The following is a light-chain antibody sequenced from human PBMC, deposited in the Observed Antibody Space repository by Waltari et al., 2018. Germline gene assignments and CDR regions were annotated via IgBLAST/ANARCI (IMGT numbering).Light chain of an antibody. CDR1: RRVSVY. CDR2: DAS. Sequence: EIVLTQSPATLSLSPGERATLSCRTSRRVSVYLAWYQHKPGQAPRLLLSDASNRATGIPARFSGSGSETDFTLSINNLEPDDSATYYCQQRNDWPPTFGRGTKLE. CDR3: QQRNDWPPT. V-gene: IGKV3-11*01. J-gene: IGKJ1*01.